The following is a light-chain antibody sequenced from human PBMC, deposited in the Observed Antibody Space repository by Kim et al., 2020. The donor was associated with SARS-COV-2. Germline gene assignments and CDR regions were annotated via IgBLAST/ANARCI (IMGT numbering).Light chain of an antibody. J-gene: IGLJ1*01. CDR1: SSDVGGYNY. CDR3: SSYTSSNTFYV. Sequence: QSITISCTGTSSDVGGYNYDSWYQHHPGKAPKLMIYDVSKRPSGVSNRFSGSKSGNTASLTISGLQAEDEADYYCSSYTSSNTFYVFGTGTKVTVL. V-gene: IGLV2-14*03. CDR2: DVS.